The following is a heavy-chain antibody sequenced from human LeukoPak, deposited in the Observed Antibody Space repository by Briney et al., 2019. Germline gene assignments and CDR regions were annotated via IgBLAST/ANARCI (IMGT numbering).Heavy chain of an antibody. D-gene: IGHD6-6*01. J-gene: IGHJ4*02. V-gene: IGHV4-4*07. CDR1: GGSISSYY. CDR2: THTSGST. Sequence: SETLSLTCTVSGGSISSYYWTWIRQPAGRGLEWIGRTHTSGSTNYNPSLKSRVTMSVDTSKNQFSLKLSSVTAADTAVYYCAREGSSSSASVFDYWGQGTLVTVSS. CDR3: AREGSSSSASVFDY.